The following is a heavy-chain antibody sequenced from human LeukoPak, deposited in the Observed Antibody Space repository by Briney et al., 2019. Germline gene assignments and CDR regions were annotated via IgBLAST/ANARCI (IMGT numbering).Heavy chain of an antibody. V-gene: IGHV1-2*06. J-gene: IGHJ3*01. D-gene: IGHD6-19*01. CDR3: ASAAPYSSGGNGVFNF. Sequence: ASVKVSCKASGYTFTGYYMHWVRQAPGQGLEWMGRINPNSGGTNYAQKFQGRVTITADESTSTAYMELSSLRSEDTAVYYCASAAPYSSGGNGVFNFGGKGKMATFSS. CDR2: INPNSGGT. CDR1: GYTFTGYY.